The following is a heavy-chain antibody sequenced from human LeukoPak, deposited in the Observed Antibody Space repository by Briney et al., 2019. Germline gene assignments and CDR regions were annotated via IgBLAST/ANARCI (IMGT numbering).Heavy chain of an antibody. D-gene: IGHD1-26*01. CDR1: GYTFTSSG. V-gene: IGHV1-8*03. J-gene: IGHJ3*02. CDR2: INPNNGNL. Sequence: ASVKVSCKASGYTFTSSGISWVRQAPGQGLEWMGWINPNNGNLGYAQKFQGRVTITRNTPISTAYMELSSLTSEDTAVYYCARSDHNSWNAFDIWGQGTMVTVSS. CDR3: ARSDHNSWNAFDI.